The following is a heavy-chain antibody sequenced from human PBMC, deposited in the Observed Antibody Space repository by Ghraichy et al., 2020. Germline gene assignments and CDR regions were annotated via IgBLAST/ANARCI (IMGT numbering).Heavy chain of an antibody. Sequence: SETLSLTCAVYGGSFSGYYWSWIRQPPGKGLEWIGEINHSGSTNYNPSLKSRVTISVDTSKNQFSLKLSSVTAADTAVYYCARRGVVVPAAMAYWGQGTLVTVSS. D-gene: IGHD2-2*01. V-gene: IGHV4-34*01. CDR1: GGSFSGYY. J-gene: IGHJ4*02. CDR3: ARRGVVVPAAMAY. CDR2: INHSGST.